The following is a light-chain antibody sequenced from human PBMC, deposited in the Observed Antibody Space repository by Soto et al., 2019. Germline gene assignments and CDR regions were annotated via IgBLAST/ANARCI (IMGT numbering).Light chain of an antibody. Sequence: DIQMTQSPSTLSASIGDRVTITCRASQSISRWLAWYQQKPGKAPKLLIYASSIFETGVTSRFGGSGSGTDFTLTIRSLQPDYLADYYCEQYNNYTSLTFGGGTKVEIK. J-gene: IGKJ4*01. CDR1: QSISRW. CDR2: ASS. V-gene: IGKV1-5*01. CDR3: EQYNNYTSLT.